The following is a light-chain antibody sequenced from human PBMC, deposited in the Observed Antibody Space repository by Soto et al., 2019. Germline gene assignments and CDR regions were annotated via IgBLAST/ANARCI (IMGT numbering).Light chain of an antibody. CDR1: QTVSTY. CDR2: ATS. J-gene: IGKJ1*01. CDR3: QQTYTTPRT. V-gene: IGKV1-39*01. Sequence: DTQMTQSPSSLSASVGDRISITCRASQTVSTYLTWYQQKAGQAPTLLISATSTLQSGVPSRFSSSGSGTEFTLTLPRLQPDDFVSYYCQQTYTTPRTFGPGTKVAFK.